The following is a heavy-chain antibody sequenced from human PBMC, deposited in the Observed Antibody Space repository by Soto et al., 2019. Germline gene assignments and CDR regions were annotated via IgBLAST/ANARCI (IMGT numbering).Heavy chain of an antibody. J-gene: IGHJ1*01. Sequence: EVQLVESGGGLVQPGRSLRLSCTASGFTFGDYAMSWVRQAPGKGLEWVSFIRTKAYGGTTEYAASVRGRFTISRDDSKSIAYLQMNSLKTEDTAVYYCTVYYDSSGFKQYFQHWGQGTLVTVSS. V-gene: IGHV3-49*04. D-gene: IGHD3-22*01. CDR3: TVYYDSSGFKQYFQH. CDR1: GFTFGDYA. CDR2: IRTKAYGGTT.